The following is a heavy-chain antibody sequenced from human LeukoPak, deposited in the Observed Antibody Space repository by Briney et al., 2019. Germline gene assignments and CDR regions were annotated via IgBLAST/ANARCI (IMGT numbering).Heavy chain of an antibody. CDR1: GFTFSSYA. J-gene: IGHJ3*02. D-gene: IGHD3-22*01. CDR2: ISYDGSNK. V-gene: IGHV3-30-3*01. Sequence: PGGSLRLSCAASGFTFSSYAMHWVRQAPGKGLEWVAVISYDGSNKYYADSVKGRFTISRDNSKNTLYLQMNSLRAEDTAVYYCARDSSGRQDAFDIWGQGTMVTASS. CDR3: ARDSSGRQDAFDI.